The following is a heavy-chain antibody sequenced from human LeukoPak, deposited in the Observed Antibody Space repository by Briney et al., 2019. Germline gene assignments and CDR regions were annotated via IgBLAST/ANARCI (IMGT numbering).Heavy chain of an antibody. CDR1: GYTFTSHY. Sequence: ASVKVSCKAVGYTFTSHYMHWVRQAPGQGLEWMGIINPSGGSPSYAQKIQGRVTMTRDTSTSTVYMELSSLRSEDTAVYYCARVLNRLSSSGRYGRYAFDIWGQGTMATVSS. J-gene: IGHJ3*02. V-gene: IGHV1-46*01. D-gene: IGHD3-22*01. CDR3: ARVLNRLSSSGRYGRYAFDI. CDR2: INPSGGSP.